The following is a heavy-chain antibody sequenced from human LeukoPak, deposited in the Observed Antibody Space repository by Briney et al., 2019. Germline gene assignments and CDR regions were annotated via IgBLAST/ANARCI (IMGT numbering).Heavy chain of an antibody. V-gene: IGHV4-34*01. CDR1: GGSFSGYY. D-gene: IGHD5-24*01. CDR2: INHSGST. Sequence: SETLSLTCAVYGGSFSGYYWSWIRQPPGKGLEWIGEINHSGSTNYNPSLKSRVTISVDTSKNQFSLKLSSVTAADTAVYYCARWLQFQLDAFDIWGQGTMVTVSS. J-gene: IGHJ3*02. CDR3: ARWLQFQLDAFDI.